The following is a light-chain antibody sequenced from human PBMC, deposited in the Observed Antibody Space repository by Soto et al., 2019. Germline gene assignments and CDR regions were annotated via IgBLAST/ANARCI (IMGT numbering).Light chain of an antibody. V-gene: IGKV3-20*01. CDR2: ATS. Sequence: EIVLTQSPCTVSLSPGESATLSCRASQSISRSDLAWYQHRPGQSPRLLIYATSSRATGIPDRFTGGGAGTGFTLTISRLEPEDSAVYYCQQYGSSPTFGGGTKVDIK. CDR1: QSISRSD. J-gene: IGKJ4*01. CDR3: QQYGSSPT.